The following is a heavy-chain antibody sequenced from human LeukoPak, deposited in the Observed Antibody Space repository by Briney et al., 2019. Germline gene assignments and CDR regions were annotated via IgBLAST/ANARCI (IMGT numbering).Heavy chain of an antibody. CDR3: ARDRYGSGSGDWYFDL. CDR2: LEQDGSEK. CDR1: GFTFRNYW. Sequence: GGSLRFSCAVSGFTFRNYWLSGVRKAQGRGLGWVANLEQDGSEKYYVDSVKGRFTISRDNAKNSLYLQMNSLRAEDTAVYYCARDRYGSGSGDWYFDLWGRGTLVTVSS. D-gene: IGHD3-10*01. V-gene: IGHV3-7*01. J-gene: IGHJ2*01.